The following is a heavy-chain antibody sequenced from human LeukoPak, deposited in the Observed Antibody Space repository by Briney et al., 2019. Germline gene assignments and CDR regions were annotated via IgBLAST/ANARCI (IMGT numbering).Heavy chain of an antibody. CDR2: ISSVGTTI. J-gene: IGHJ4*02. Sequence: GGCLRLSCAASGFTFSNYEMNWVRQAPGKGLEWVSYISSVGTTIYYADSVKGRFTISRDNAKNSLYLQMNSLRAEDTAVYYCARVEQQLFDYWGQGNMVTVSS. V-gene: IGHV3-48*03. CDR1: GFTFSNYE. D-gene: IGHD6-13*01. CDR3: ARVEQQLFDY.